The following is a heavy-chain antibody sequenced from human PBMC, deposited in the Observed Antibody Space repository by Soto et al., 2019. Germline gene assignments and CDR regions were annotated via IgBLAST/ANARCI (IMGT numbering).Heavy chain of an antibody. CDR3: ARDSGSAPWDY. CDR2: IWSDGSNK. J-gene: IGHJ4*02. CDR1: GFTFSSYG. D-gene: IGHD3-10*01. V-gene: IGHV3-33*01. Sequence: GGSLRLSCAASGFTFSSYGMHWVRQAPGKGLEWVAVIWSDGSNKYYADSVRGRFTISRDNPKNTLYLQMNSLRAEDTAVYYCARDSGSAPWDYWGQGALVTVSS.